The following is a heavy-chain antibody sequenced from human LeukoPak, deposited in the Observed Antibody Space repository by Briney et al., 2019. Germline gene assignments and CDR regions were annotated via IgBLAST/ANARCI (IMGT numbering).Heavy chain of an antibody. CDR3: ARVQEVYDYYYYYYMDV. CDR2: IKQDGSEK. D-gene: IGHD5/OR15-5a*01. J-gene: IGHJ6*03. CDR1: GFTFSSYW. V-gene: IGHV3-7*01. Sequence: GGSLRLSCAASGFTFSSYWMSWVRQAPGKGLEGVANIKQDGSEKYYVDSVKGRFTISRDNAKNSLYLQMNSLRAEDTAVYYCARVQEVYDYYYYYYMDVWGKGTTVTISS.